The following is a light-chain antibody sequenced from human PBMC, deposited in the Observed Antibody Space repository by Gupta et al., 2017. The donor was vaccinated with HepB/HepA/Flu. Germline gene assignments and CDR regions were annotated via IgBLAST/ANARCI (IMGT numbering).Light chain of an antibody. CDR2: SNN. CDR1: SSNIGSNT. CDR3: AEWDDSRNGEV. V-gene: IGLV1-44*01. Sequence: SVLPWPASAPGTAGQRVTISCSGSSSNIGSNTVIWYLQPPGTAPKLLIFSNNQRTSGVPDRVSGSKSGTSASLAISGLQAEDEAFYFCAEWDDSRNGEVFGGGTKLTVL. J-gene: IGLJ2*01.